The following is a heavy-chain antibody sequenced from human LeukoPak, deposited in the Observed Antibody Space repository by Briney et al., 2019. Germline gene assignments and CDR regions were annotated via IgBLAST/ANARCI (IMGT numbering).Heavy chain of an antibody. CDR3: AKVVGDFWSGYYFQDYYYYMDV. Sequence: PGGSLRLSCAASGFTFSSYAMSWARQAPGKGLEWVSAISGSGGSTYYADSVKGRFTISRDNSKNTLYLQMNSLRAEDTAVYYCAKVVGDFWSGYYFQDYYYYMDVWGKGTTVTVSS. D-gene: IGHD3-3*01. CDR2: ISGSGGST. CDR1: GFTFSSYA. J-gene: IGHJ6*03. V-gene: IGHV3-23*01.